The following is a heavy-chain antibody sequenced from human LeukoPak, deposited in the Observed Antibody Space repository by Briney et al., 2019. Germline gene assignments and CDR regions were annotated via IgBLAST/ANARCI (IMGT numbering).Heavy chain of an antibody. CDR1: GFTFSNYA. CDR3: AKDEDYSFSGKYYDALDI. V-gene: IGHV3-23*01. J-gene: IGHJ3*02. D-gene: IGHD3-10*01. CDR2: FGGTGGRGGST. Sequence: GGSLRLSCAASGFTFSNYALCWVRQAPGMGLEWVSGFGGTGGRGGSTYYADSVKGRFTISRDNAKNTLYLQMNDLRAEDTAVYYCAKDEDYSFSGKYYDALDIWGQGTMVTVSS.